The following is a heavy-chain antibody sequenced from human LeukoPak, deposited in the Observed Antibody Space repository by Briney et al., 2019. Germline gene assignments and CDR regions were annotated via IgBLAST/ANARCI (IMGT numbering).Heavy chain of an antibody. Sequence: GVSLRLPCAASGFSYRSYAMHGVRQAPGNGLDWVAVISYDGSNKYYADSVKGRFTISRDNSKNTLYLQMNSLRAEDTAVYYCVAYSSSWYYFDYWGQGTLVTVSS. V-gene: IGHV3-30-3*01. D-gene: IGHD6-13*01. J-gene: IGHJ4*02. CDR1: GFSYRSYA. CDR2: ISYDGSNK. CDR3: VAYSSSWYYFDY.